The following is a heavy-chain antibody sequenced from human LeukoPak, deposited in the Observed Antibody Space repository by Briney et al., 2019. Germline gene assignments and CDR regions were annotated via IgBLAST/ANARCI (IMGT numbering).Heavy chain of an antibody. Sequence: GSLRLSCAASGFTFSDYYMSWIRQAPGKGLEWVSYISSSGSTIYYADSVKGRFTISRDNAKNSLYLQMNSLRAEDTAVYYCARDPLDSSGYYLHYFDYWGQGTLVTVSS. CDR3: ARDPLDSSGYYLHYFDY. CDR1: GFTFSDYY. CDR2: ISSSGSTI. D-gene: IGHD3-22*01. J-gene: IGHJ4*02. V-gene: IGHV3-11*04.